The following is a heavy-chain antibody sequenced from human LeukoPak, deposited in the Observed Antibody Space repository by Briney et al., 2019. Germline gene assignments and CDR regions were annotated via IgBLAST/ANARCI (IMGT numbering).Heavy chain of an antibody. D-gene: IGHD6-13*01. V-gene: IGHV3-53*01. J-gene: IGHJ4*02. Sequence: GGSLRLSCAASGFTVSSNYMSWVRQAPGKGLEWVSVIYSGGITYYADSVKGRFTVSRDNSKNTLYLQMNSLRAEDTAVYYCARATAGTVMAVDYWRQGALVTVSS. CDR1: GFTVSSNY. CDR2: IYSGGIT. CDR3: ARATAGTVMAVDY.